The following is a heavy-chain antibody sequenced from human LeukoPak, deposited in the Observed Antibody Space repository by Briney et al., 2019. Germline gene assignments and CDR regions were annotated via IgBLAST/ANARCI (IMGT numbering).Heavy chain of an antibody. CDR2: ISYDGSNK. CDR1: GFTFSSYA. CDR3: ARRSWSDAFDI. Sequence: GGSLRLSCAASGFTFSSYAMHWVRQAPGKGLEWVAVISYDGSNKYYADSVKGRFTISRDNSKNALYLQMNSLRAEDTAVYYCARRSWSDAFDIWGQGTMVTVSS. J-gene: IGHJ3*02. D-gene: IGHD2-8*02. V-gene: IGHV3-30-3*01.